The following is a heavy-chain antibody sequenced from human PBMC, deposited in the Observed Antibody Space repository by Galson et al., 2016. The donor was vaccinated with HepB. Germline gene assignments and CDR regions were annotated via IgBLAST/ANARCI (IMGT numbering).Heavy chain of an antibody. CDR3: ARGHRRGAMVRGIIGF. CDR1: DASFSGYY. V-gene: IGHV4-34*01. CDR2: INHTGGT. J-gene: IGHJ4*02. Sequence: SETLSLTCGVSDASFSGYYWAWIRQSPGKGLEWIGEINHTGGTIYNPSLKSRVSFSVYMSKGQFSVRLNYVTAADTGVYYCARGHRRGAMVRGIIGFWGQGTQVIVSS. D-gene: IGHD3-10*01.